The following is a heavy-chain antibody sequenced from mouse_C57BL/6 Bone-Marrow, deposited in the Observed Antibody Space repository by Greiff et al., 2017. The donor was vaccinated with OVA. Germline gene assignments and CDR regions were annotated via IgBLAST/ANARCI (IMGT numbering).Heavy chain of an antibody. CDR3: ARGDYGWFAY. D-gene: IGHD2-4*01. CDR2: ISYSGST. CDR1: GYSITSGYD. J-gene: IGHJ3*01. V-gene: IGHV3-1*01. Sequence: EVKLQESGPGMVKPSQSLSLTCTVTGYSITSGYDWHWIRHFPGNKLEWMGYISYSGSTNYNPSLKSRISITHDTSKNHFFLKLNSVTTEDTATYYCARGDYGWFAYWGQGTLVTVSA.